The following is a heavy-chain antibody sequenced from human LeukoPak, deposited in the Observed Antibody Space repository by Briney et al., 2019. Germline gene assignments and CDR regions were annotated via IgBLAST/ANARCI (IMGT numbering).Heavy chain of an antibody. V-gene: IGHV1-2*02. Sequence: ASVKVSCKASGYTFTGYYMHWVRQALGQGLEWMGWINPNSGGTNYAQKFQGRVTMTRDTSISTAYMELSRLRSDDTAVYYCACEYSSSSYYFDYWGQGTLVTVSS. CDR3: ACEYSSSSYYFDY. J-gene: IGHJ4*02. CDR1: GYTFTGYY. D-gene: IGHD6-6*01. CDR2: INPNSGGT.